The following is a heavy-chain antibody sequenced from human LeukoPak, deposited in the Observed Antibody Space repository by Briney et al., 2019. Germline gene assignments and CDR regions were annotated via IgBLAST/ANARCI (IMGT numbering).Heavy chain of an antibody. V-gene: IGHV1-8*01. CDR2: MSPNSGDT. J-gene: IGHJ4*02. CDR3: ARGPSNWGYDY. CDR1: GYTFTSYD. Sequence: ASVKVPCKASGYTFTSYDFSWVRQATGQRPEWMGWMSPNSGDTGYAQKFQDRVTMTRNTSISTAYMELSSLRSDDTAVYYCARGPSNWGYDYWGPGTLVTVSS. D-gene: IGHD7-27*01.